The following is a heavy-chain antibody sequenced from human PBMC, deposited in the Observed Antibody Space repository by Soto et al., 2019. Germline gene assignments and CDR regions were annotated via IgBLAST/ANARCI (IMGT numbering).Heavy chain of an antibody. CDR1: GFKFSNYG. V-gene: IGHV3-33*01. CDR3: ARAGIVATTQLGWFDP. Sequence: QVQLVESGGGVVQPGRSLRLSCSASGFKFSNYGFHWVRQAPGKGLEWVAAIWPDGNIEHYLDAVKGRFTISRDNSNNTLSLHLNSLRPDDTAIYYCARAGIVATTQLGWFDPWGQGTLVIVSS. J-gene: IGHJ5*02. CDR2: IWPDGNIE. D-gene: IGHD1-26*01.